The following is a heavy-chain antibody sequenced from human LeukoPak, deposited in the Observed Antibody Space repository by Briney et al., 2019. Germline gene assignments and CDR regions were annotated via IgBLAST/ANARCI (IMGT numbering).Heavy chain of an antibody. Sequence: PGGSLRLSCAASGFTFRDYYMSWIRQAPGKGLEWVSYISNSGSYTKKADSVEGRFTISRDNAKTSMYLQMNSLRAEDTAVYYCVRTCDAVTGAFDIWGQGTMVTVSS. CDR1: GFTFRDYY. D-gene: IGHD2-21*01. V-gene: IGHV3-11*03. J-gene: IGHJ3*02. CDR2: ISNSGSYT. CDR3: VRTCDAVTGAFDI.